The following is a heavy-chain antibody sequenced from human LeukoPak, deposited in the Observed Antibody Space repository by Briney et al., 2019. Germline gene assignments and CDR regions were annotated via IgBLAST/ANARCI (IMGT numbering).Heavy chain of an antibody. CDR2: IRSKAFGGTT. CDR1: GFTFGDYI. D-gene: IGHD6-13*01. J-gene: IGHJ3*02. Sequence: GGSLSLSCSASGFTFGDYIMNWFRQAPGKGLEWVGSIRSKAFGGTTEYAASVKGRFTISRDDSKSIAYLQMNTLKTGDTAMYYCTRDAYTSDWYKAFDIWGQGTMVTVSS. V-gene: IGHV3-49*03. CDR3: TRDAYTSDWYKAFDI.